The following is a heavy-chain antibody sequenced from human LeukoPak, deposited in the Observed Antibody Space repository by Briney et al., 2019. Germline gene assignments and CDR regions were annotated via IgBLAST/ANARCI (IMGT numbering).Heavy chain of an antibody. V-gene: IGHV3-23*01. Sequence: GGSLRLSCVASGFTFTNYAMTWVRQVPGEGLQWVSSIFGSSGSTYCADSVKGRVTISRDNSKNMVYLQMNGLRAEDTAVYYCAKDRTYHSDFSAYYFSPPLQHYWGQGTLVTVSS. J-gene: IGHJ4*02. D-gene: IGHD3-22*01. CDR3: AKDRTYHSDFSAYYFSPPLQHY. CDR2: IFGSSGST. CDR1: GFTFTNYA.